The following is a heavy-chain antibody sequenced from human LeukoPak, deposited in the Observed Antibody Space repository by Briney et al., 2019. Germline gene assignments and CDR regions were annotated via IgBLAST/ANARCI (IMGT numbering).Heavy chain of an antibody. CDR1: DDSARSDNYY. CDR2: IYYSGST. V-gene: IGHV4-39*01. D-gene: IGHD3-22*01. Sequence: SETLSLTCTVSDDSARSDNYYGGWVRQPPGRGLEWIGNIYYSGSTYYNPSLKSRVTMSVDTSKNQFFLKLNSVTAADTAVYYCAGLVGRYSSGLYYYYFDYWGQGTLVTVSS. CDR3: AGLVGRYSSGLYYYYFDY. J-gene: IGHJ4*02.